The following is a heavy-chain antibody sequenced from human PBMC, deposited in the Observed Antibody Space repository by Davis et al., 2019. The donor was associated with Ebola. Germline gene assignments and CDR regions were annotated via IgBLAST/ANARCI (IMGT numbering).Heavy chain of an antibody. J-gene: IGHJ4*02. Sequence: ASVKVSCKASGYNFASHALCWVRQAPGRGLEWVAYINPYDGNTNYGQNFQGRVTVTTDTSTITGYIELRSLRSDDTAIYYCARLPLYSGSYFSFDSWGQGTQVTVSS. CDR3: ARLPLYSGSYFSFDS. CDR1: GYNFASHA. V-gene: IGHV1-18*01. D-gene: IGHD1-26*01. CDR2: INPYDGNT.